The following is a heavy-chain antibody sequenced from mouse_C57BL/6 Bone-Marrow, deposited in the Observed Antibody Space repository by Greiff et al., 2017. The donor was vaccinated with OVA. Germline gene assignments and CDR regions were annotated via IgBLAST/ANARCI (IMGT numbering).Heavy chain of an antibody. CDR1: GYTFTDYY. CDR2: INPNNGGT. J-gene: IGHJ3*01. V-gene: IGHV1-22*01. D-gene: IGHD3-2*02. CDR3: ATRAAQATWFAY. Sequence: VQLQQSGPELVKPGASVKMSCKASGYTFTDYYMHWVKQSHGKSLEWIGYINPNNGGTSYTQKFKGKATLTVNKSSSTAYMELRSLTSEDSAVXDCATRAAQATWFAYWGQGTLVTVSA.